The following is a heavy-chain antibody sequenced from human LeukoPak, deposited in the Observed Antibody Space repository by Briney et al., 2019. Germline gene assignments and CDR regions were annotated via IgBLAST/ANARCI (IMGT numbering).Heavy chain of an antibody. Sequence: GGSLRLSCEVSGLTFTGAWFGWVRQAPGKGLEWVGRIKSKNDGETRDYAAPVKGRFTISRDASKNTLYLQMNSLKIEDTALYYCATDDPDWPHWGQGTLVTVSS. CDR1: GLTFTGAW. J-gene: IGHJ4*02. D-gene: IGHD3-9*01. CDR2: IKSKNDGETR. V-gene: IGHV3-15*01. CDR3: ATDDPDWPH.